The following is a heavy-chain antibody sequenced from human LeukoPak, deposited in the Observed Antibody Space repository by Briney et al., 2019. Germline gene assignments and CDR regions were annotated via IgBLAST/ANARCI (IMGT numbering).Heavy chain of an antibody. CDR2: IIPIFGTA. V-gene: IGHV1-69*13. CDR3: ASGGRVPVASQLDY. J-gene: IGHJ4*02. CDR1: GGTFSSYA. D-gene: IGHD6-19*01. Sequence: SVKVSCKASGGTFSSYAISWVRQAPGQGLEWMGGIIPIFGTANYAQKFQGRVTITADESTSTAYMELSSLRSEDTAVYCCASGGRVPVASQLDYWGQGTLVTVSS.